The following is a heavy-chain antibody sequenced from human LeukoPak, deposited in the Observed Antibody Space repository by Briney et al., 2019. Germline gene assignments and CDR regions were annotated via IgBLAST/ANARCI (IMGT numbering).Heavy chain of an antibody. J-gene: IGHJ4*02. D-gene: IGHD3-22*01. CDR1: GFTVSSKY. CDR3: ARGLGLYDSSGYAFDY. CDR2: VYSDGGT. Sequence: GGSLRLSCAPSGFTVSSKYMTWVRQAPGKGLEWPSVVYSDGGTLYADSVKGRFTISRDNSKNTVYLQMTSLRAEDTAVYYCARGLGLYDSSGYAFDYWGKGTLVTVSS. V-gene: IGHV3-53*01.